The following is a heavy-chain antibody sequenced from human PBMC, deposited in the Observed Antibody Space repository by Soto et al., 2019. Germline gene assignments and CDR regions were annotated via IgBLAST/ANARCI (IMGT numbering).Heavy chain of an antibody. V-gene: IGHV4-30-2*01. CDR2: IYHSGNT. CDR3: ARKDYDFLNLDS. CDR1: GGSISSCGYS. D-gene: IGHD3-9*01. Sequence: SETLSLTCAVSGGSISSCGYSWSWIRQPPGKGLEWIGYIYHSGNTYYKPSLKSRVTISVDRSKNQFSLKLSSVTAADTAVYYCARKDYDFLNLDSWGRGTLVTVSS. J-gene: IGHJ4*02.